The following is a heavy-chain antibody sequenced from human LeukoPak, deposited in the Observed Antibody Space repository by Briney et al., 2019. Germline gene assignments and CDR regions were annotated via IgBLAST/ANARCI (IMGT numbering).Heavy chain of an antibody. CDR1: GGSISSGDYY. CDR2: IYYSGST. V-gene: IGHV4-30-4*02. CDR3: ARYVPAATGLTENDAFDI. Sequence: SETLTLTCTVSGGSISSGDYYWSWIRQPPGKGLEWIGSIYYSGSTYYNPSLKSRVTISVDTSKNQFSLRLSSVTAADTAVYYCARYVPAATGLTENDAFDIWGQREIVIVSS. J-gene: IGHJ3*02. D-gene: IGHD2-2*01.